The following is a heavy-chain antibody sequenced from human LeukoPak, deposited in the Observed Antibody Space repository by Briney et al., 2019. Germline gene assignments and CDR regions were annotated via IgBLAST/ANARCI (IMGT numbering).Heavy chain of an antibody. D-gene: IGHD6-19*01. CDR3: ARSLYASSNNWFGP. CDR1: GGSFSGYY. J-gene: IGHJ5*02. V-gene: IGHV4-34*01. Sequence: SETLSLTCAVYGGSFSGYYWSWIRQPPGKGLEWIGEINHSGSTNYNPSLKSRVTISADTSKNQFSLKLSSVTAADTAVYYCARSLYASSNNWFGPWGQGTLVTVSS. CDR2: INHSGST.